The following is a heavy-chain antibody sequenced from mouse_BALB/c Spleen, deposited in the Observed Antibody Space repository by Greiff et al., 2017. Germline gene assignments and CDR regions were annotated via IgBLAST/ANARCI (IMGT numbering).Heavy chain of an antibody. J-gene: IGHJ4*01. D-gene: IGHD1-1*01. Sequence: DVKLVESGGGLVKPGGSLKLSCAASGFTFSSYAMSWVRQTPEKRLEWVASISSGGSTYYPDSVKGRFTISRDNARNILYLQMSSLRSEDTAMYYCARSTTVVDYYAMDYWGQGTSVTVSS. CDR2: ISSGGST. V-gene: IGHV5-6-5*01. CDR1: GFTFSSYA. CDR3: ARSTTVVDYYAMDY.